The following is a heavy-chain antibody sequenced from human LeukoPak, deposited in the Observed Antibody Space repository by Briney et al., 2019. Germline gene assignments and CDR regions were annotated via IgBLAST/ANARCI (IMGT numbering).Heavy chain of an antibody. CDR1: GGSISSYY. Sequence: PSETLSLTCTVSGGSISSYYWSWIRQPPGKGLEWIGYIYYNGSTNYNPSLKSRVTISVDTSKNQFSLKLSSVTAADTAVYYCARHRGSGSYIDYWGQGTLVTVSS. CDR2: IYYNGST. V-gene: IGHV4-59*08. J-gene: IGHJ4*02. D-gene: IGHD1-26*01. CDR3: ARHRGSGSYIDY.